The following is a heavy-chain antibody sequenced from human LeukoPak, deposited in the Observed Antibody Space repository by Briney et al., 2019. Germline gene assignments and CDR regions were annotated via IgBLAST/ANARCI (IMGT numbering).Heavy chain of an antibody. V-gene: IGHV1-8*02. D-gene: IGHD2-15*01. CDR1: GYTFTSYD. J-gene: IGHJ4*02. CDR3: ARGRGYCSGGSCYPEN. Sequence: GASVKVSCKASGYTFTSYDINWVRQATGQGLEWMGWMNPNSGNRGYAQKFQGRVTMTKNNSMSTAYMELSNLRYEDTAVYYCARGRGYCSGGSCYPENWGQGTLVTVSS. CDR2: MNPNSGNR.